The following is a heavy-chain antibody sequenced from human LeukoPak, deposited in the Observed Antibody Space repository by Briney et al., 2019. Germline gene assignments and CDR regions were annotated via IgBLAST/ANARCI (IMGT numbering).Heavy chain of an antibody. CDR2: INPNSGST. Sequence: ASVKVSCKASGYTLTGYYMHWVRQAPGQGLEWMGWINPNSGSTNHAQKFQGRVTMTRDTSISTAYMELSRLRSDDTAVYYCARGWGFDYYGSGSYRYNWFDPWGQGTLVTVSS. J-gene: IGHJ5*02. CDR3: ARGWGFDYYGSGSYRYNWFDP. V-gene: IGHV1-2*02. CDR1: GYTLTGYY. D-gene: IGHD3-10*01.